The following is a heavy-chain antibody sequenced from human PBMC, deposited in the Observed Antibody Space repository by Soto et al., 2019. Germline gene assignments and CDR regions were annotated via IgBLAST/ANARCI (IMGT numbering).Heavy chain of an antibody. CDR3: AKHMTRPIGGRFDY. CDR2: ISWNSGSI. J-gene: IGHJ4*02. V-gene: IGHV3-9*01. Sequence: SLRLSCSASGFTFDDYAMHWVRQAAGKGLEWVSGISWNSGSIVYADSVKGRFTISRDNAKNSLYLQMNSLRPEDTDLYYCAKHMTRPIGGRFDYWGLGTLVTVYS. D-gene: IGHD2-15*01. CDR1: GFTFDDYA.